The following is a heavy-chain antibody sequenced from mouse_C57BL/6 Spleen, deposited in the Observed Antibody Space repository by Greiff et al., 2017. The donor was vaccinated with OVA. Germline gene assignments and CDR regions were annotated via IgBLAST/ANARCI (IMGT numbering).Heavy chain of an antibody. CDR1: GYTFTSYW. D-gene: IGHD3-1*01. CDR2: IDPSDSYT. Sequence: QVQLQQPGAELVMPGASVKLSCKASGYTFTSYWMHWVKQRPGQGLEWIGEIDPSDSYTNYNQKFKGKSTLTVDKSSSTAYMQLSSLTSEDSSVDYCATAREFDYWGQGTTLTVSS. J-gene: IGHJ2*01. V-gene: IGHV1-69*01. CDR3: ATAREFDY.